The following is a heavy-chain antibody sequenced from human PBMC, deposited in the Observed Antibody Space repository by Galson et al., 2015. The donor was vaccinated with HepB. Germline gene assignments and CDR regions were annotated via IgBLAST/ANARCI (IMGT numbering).Heavy chain of an antibody. CDR1: GGSISSSSYY. D-gene: IGHD2-2*01. CDR2: IYYSGST. CDR3: ARHGTYCSTTSCSTMSFDI. Sequence: LSLTCTVSGGSISSSSYYWGWIRQPPGKGLEWIGSIYYSGSTYYNPSLRSRVTISVDTSKNQFSLKLSSVTAADTAVYYCARHGTYCSTTSCSTMSFDIWGQGTMVTVSS. J-gene: IGHJ3*02. V-gene: IGHV4-39*01.